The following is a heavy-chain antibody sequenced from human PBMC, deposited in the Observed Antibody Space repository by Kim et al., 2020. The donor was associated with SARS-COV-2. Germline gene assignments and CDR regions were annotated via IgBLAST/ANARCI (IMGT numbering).Heavy chain of an antibody. J-gene: IGHJ6*03. V-gene: IGHV4-34*01. Sequence: SETLSLTCAVYGGSFSGYYWSWIRQPPGKGLEWIGEINHSGSTNYNPSFKSRVTISVDTSKNQFSLKLSSVTAADTAVYYCARGRGGLSMIVVVKGYYYYYMDVWGKGTTVTVSS. D-gene: IGHD3-22*01. CDR1: GGSFSGYY. CDR2: INHSGST. CDR3: ARGRGGLSMIVVVKGYYYYYMDV.